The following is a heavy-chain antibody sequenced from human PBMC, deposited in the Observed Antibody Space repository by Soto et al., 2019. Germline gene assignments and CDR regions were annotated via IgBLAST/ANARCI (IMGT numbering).Heavy chain of an antibody. Sequence: SLRLSCAASGFTVSSNYMSWVRQAPGKGLEWVSVIHSGGSTYYADSVKGRFTISRDNSKNTLYLQMNSLRAEDTAVYYCARVGTEHGVDVWGQGTTVTVSS. V-gene: IGHV3-53*01. CDR3: ARVGTEHGVDV. J-gene: IGHJ6*02. CDR2: IHSGGST. CDR1: GFTVSSNY. D-gene: IGHD1-26*01.